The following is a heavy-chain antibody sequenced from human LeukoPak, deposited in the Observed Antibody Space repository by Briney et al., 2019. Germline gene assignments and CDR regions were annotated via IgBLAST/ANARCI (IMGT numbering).Heavy chain of an antibody. V-gene: IGHV4-4*07. CDR2: IYTSGST. Sequence: SETLSLTCTVSGYSISSGYYWSWIRQPAGKGLEWIGRIYTSGSTNYNPSLKSRVTMSVDTSKNQFSLKLSSVTAADTAVYYCAKDMGSRYFDWLQDWGQGTLVTVSS. CDR1: GYSISSGYY. CDR3: AKDMGSRYFDWLQD. J-gene: IGHJ4*02. D-gene: IGHD3-9*01.